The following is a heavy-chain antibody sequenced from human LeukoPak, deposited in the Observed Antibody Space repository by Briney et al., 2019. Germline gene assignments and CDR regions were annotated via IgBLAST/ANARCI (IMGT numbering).Heavy chain of an antibody. CDR3: AGMYYYGSGATTNDY. CDR2: INHSGST. CDR1: GGSISSYY. Sequence: PSETLSLTCTVSGGSISSYYWSWIRQPPGKGLEWIGEINHSGSTNYNPSLKSRVTISVDTSKNQFSLKLSSVTAADTAVYYCAGMYYYGSGATTNDYWGQGTLVTVSS. V-gene: IGHV4-34*01. J-gene: IGHJ4*02. D-gene: IGHD3-10*01.